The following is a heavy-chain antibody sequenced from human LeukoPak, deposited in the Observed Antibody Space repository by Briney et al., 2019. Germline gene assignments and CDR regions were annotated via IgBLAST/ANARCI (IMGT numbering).Heavy chain of an antibody. CDR1: GFTFSSYS. Sequence: PGGSLRLSCAASGFTFSSYSMNWVRQAPGKGLEWVSYISSSSSTIYYADSVKGRFTISRDNAKNSLYLQMNGLRAEDTAVYYCARDSRLATVTPYYFDYWGQGTLVTVSS. J-gene: IGHJ4*02. CDR2: ISSSSSTI. CDR3: ARDSRLATVTPYYFDY. V-gene: IGHV3-48*04. D-gene: IGHD4-17*01.